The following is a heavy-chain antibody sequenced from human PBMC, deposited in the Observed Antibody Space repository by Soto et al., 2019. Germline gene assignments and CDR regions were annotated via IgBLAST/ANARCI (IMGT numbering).Heavy chain of an antibody. Sequence: QVQLVQSGAEVKKPGSSVKVSCKASGGTFSSFAIIWVRQAPGQGLEWMGGVIPIFGTTDYAQKFQGRVTIIEDESTSTAYMELSSPRTEDTDANYCPREAAAGTNRFDPRTQGTLVIDSS. D-gene: IGHD6-13*01. CDR2: VIPIFGTT. CDR3: PREAAAGTNRFDP. V-gene: IGHV1-69*01. CDR1: GGTFSSFA. J-gene: IGHJ5*02.